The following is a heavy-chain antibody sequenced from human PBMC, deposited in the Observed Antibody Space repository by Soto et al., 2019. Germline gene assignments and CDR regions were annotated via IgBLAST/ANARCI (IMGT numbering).Heavy chain of an antibody. V-gene: IGHV1-69*12. CDR3: ARAAAYLGGWFDP. Sequence: QVPLVQSGAEVKKPGSSVKVSCKASGGTFSSYAISWVRQAPGQGLEWMGGIIPIVGTANYAQKFQGRVTITADEXTSTASMELSSLRSEDTAVYYGARAAAYLGGWFDPWGQGTLVTVSS. J-gene: IGHJ5*02. D-gene: IGHD3-16*01. CDR1: GGTFSSYA. CDR2: IIPIVGTA.